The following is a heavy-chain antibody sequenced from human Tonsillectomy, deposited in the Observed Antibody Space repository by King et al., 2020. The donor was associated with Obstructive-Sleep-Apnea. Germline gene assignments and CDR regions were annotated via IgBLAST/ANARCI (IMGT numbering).Heavy chain of an antibody. CDR1: GFTFSRNA. CDR2: ISYDGSNK. Sequence: VQLVESGGGVVQPGRSLRLSCAASGFTFSRNAMHWVRQPPGKGLEWVAVISYDGSNKYFADSVKGRFTISRDNSKNTLYLQMNSLRDEDTAVYYCAREMVGAVYFDYWGQGTLVTVSS. CDR3: AREMVGAVYFDY. D-gene: IGHD2-15*01. V-gene: IGHV3-30*04. J-gene: IGHJ4*02.